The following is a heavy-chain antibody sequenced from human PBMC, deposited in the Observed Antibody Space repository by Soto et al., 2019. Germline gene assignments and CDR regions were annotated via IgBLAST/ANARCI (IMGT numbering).Heavy chain of an antibody. J-gene: IGHJ5*02. CDR2: ISYDGSNK. Sequence: EGSLRLSCAASGFTFSSYGMHWVRQAPGKGLEWVAVISYDGSNKYYADSVKGRFTISRDNSKNTLYLQMNSLRAEDTAVYYCAKVSFDPWGQGTLVTVSS. CDR1: GFTFSSYG. V-gene: IGHV3-30*18. CDR3: AKVSFDP.